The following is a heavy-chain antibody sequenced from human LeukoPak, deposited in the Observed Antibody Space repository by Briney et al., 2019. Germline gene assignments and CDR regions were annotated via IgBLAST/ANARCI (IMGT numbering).Heavy chain of an antibody. CDR2: ISSNGGST. Sequence: GGSLRLSCAASGFTFSSYAMHWVRQAPGKGLEYVSAISSNGGSTYYANSVKGRFTISRDNSKNTLYLQMGSLRAEDMAVYYCARGGAYYYDRSGYPPGYWGQGTLVTVSS. V-gene: IGHV3-64*01. CDR3: ARGGAYYYDRSGYPPGY. D-gene: IGHD3-22*01. J-gene: IGHJ4*02. CDR1: GFTFSSYA.